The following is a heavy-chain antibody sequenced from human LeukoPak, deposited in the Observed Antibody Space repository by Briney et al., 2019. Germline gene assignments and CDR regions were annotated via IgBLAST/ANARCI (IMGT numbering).Heavy chain of an antibody. D-gene: IGHD3-3*01. V-gene: IGHV3-33*01. Sequence: GGSLGLSCAASGFTFSSYGMHWVRQAPGKGLEWVAVIWYDGSNKYYADSAKGRFTISRDNSKNTLYLQMNSLRAEDTAVYYCARDIGGYYSHYYYGMDVWGQGTTVTVSS. CDR1: GFTFSSYG. CDR2: IWYDGSNK. CDR3: ARDIGGYYSHYYYGMDV. J-gene: IGHJ6*02.